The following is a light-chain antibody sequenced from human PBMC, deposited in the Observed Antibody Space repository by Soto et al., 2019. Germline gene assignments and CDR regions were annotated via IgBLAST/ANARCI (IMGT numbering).Light chain of an antibody. Sequence: EIVLTQSPATRSLSPGERATLSCTASQNVSTYLAWYQQKPGQAPRLLIYDASNRATGIPARFSGSGSGTDFIHTISSLEPEDYAVYYCQQRARWLTFRPRTKVDI. CDR3: QQRARWLT. CDR1: QNVSTY. V-gene: IGKV3-11*01. J-gene: IGKJ3*01. CDR2: DAS.